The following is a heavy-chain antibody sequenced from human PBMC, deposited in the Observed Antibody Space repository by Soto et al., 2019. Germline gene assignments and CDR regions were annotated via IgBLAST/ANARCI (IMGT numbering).Heavy chain of an antibody. CDR2: IYHSGST. V-gene: IGHV4-30-2*01. CDR1: GGSISSSGYS. CDR3: ARERPLPPSYHSYGMDV. D-gene: IGHD2-15*01. J-gene: IGHJ6*01. Sequence: SETLSHTCGDSGGSISSSGYSWTWSRQPAGKGLEWIGYIYHSGSTYYNPSLKSRVTISVDTSKNHFSLKLRSVTAADTAAYYWARERPLPPSYHSYGMDVWGQGITVTVS.